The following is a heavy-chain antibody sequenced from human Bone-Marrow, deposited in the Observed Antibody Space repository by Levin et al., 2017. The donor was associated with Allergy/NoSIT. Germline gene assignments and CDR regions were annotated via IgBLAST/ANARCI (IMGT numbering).Heavy chain of an antibody. D-gene: IGHD6-13*01. V-gene: IGHV4-34*01. CDR3: ARGHSSSWQNLRRDY. CDR2: INHSGST. CDR1: GGSFSGYY. Sequence: SETLSLTCAVYGGSFSGYYWSWIRQPPGKGLEWIGEINHSGSTNYNPSLKSRVTISVDTSKNQFSLKLSSVTAADTAVYYCARGHSSSWQNLRRDYWGQGTLVTVSS. J-gene: IGHJ4*02.